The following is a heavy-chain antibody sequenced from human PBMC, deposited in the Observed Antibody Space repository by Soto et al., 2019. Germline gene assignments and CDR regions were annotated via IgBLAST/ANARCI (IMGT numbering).Heavy chain of an antibody. J-gene: IGHJ4*02. D-gene: IGHD3-3*01. V-gene: IGHV3-7*03. Sequence: PGGSLRLSCAASGFTFSSYWMSWVRQAPGKGLEWVANIKQDGSEKYYVDSVKGRFTISRDNAKNSLYLQMNSLRAEDTAVYYCARDYQSSDFWSGYYGSYDYWGQGTLVTVSS. CDR1: GFTFSSYW. CDR2: IKQDGSEK. CDR3: ARDYQSSDFWSGYYGSYDY.